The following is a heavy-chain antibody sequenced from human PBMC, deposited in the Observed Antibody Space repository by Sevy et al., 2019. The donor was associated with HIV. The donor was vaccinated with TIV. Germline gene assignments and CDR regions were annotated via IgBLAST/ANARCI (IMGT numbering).Heavy chain of an antibody. CDR1: GFTFSSYA. J-gene: IGHJ4*02. CDR2: ISYDGSNK. CDR3: ARDSTMVRAIFDY. D-gene: IGHD3-10*01. Sequence: GGSLRLSCAASGFTFSSYAMHWVRQAPGKGLERVAVISYDGSNKYYADSVKGRFTISRDNSKNTLYLQMNSLRAEDTAVYYCARDSTMVRAIFDYWGQGTLVTVSS. V-gene: IGHV3-30-3*01.